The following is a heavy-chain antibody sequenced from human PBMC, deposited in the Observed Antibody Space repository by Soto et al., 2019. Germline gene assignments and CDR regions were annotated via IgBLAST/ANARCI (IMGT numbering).Heavy chain of an antibody. CDR3: GREHNSGYYRTADY. D-gene: IGHD3-22*01. CDR1: GFTLSTYA. V-gene: IGHV3-30-3*01. CDR2: ISYDGSRT. Sequence: QVQVVESGGGVVQPGRSLRLSCAASGFTLSTYAMHWVRQAPGKGLEWLAVISYDGSRTHYAGSMEGRFTISRDTSKNTLYLQMNSLRPEDTAVYFCGREHNSGYYRTADYWGQGTLVTVSS. J-gene: IGHJ4*02.